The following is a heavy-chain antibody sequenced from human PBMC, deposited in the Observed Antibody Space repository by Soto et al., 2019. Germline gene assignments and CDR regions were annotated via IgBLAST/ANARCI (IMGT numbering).Heavy chain of an antibody. V-gene: IGHV1-18*04. CDR3: AREGILGLFDAFDI. CDR2: ISTHNGNT. J-gene: IGHJ3*02. Sequence: ASVKVACKASGFTSSGINWVLQAPGQRLEWMGWISTHNGNTIYAQKFQGRVIMTMDTSTTTVYMELRSLRPDDTAVYLCAREGILGLFDAFDIWGQGTMVTVSS. CDR1: GFTSSG. D-gene: IGHD3-3*01.